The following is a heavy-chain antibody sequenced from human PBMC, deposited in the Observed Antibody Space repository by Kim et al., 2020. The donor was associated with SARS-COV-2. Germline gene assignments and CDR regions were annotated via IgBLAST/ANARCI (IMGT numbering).Heavy chain of an antibody. D-gene: IGHD3-3*01. J-gene: IGHJ6*02. CDR2: ISTSGSII. V-gene: IGHV3-48*03. Sequence: GGSLRLSCAASGFTFSSYEMNWVRQAPGKRLEWVSYISTSGSIIYHADSVKGRFTISRDNAKNSLYLQINSLRAEDTAVYYCARDKQYYDFWSGSSSGMDVWGQGTTVTVSS. CDR3: ARDKQYYDFWSGSSSGMDV. CDR1: GFTFSSYE.